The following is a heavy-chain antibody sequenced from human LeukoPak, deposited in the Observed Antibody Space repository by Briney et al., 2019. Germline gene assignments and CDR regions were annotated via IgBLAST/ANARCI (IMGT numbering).Heavy chain of an antibody. CDR2: INPNGGAT. CDR3: ARDRAELAPGSPPYFQH. D-gene: IGHD6-13*01. V-gene: IGHV1-2*02. CDR1: EYTFIGYY. J-gene: IGHJ1*01. Sequence: ASVKVSCKASEYTFIGYYMHWVRQAHGQGPEWMGWINPNGGATNYAQKFQGRVTMTRDTSISTAYMELSRLRSDDTAVYYCARDRAELAPGSPPYFQHWGQGTLVTVSS.